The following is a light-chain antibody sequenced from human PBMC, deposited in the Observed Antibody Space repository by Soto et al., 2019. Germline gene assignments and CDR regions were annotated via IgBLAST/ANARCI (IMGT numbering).Light chain of an antibody. CDR2: EDK. J-gene: IGLJ2*01. CDR1: SGSIASTY. CDR3: QSYDSSTPVV. V-gene: IGLV6-57*03. Sequence: NFMLTQPHSVSESPGKTVTISCTRSSGSIASTYVQWYQQRPGSAPTTVIYEDKQRPSGVPDRFSGSIDSSSNSASLTISGLKTEDEADYYCQSYDSSTPVVFGGGTKVTVL.